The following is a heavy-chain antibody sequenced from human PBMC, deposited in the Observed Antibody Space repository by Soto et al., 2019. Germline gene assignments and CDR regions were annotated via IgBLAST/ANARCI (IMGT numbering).Heavy chain of an antibody. D-gene: IGHD4-17*01. CDR2: ISGSGGST. CDR1: GFTFSTYS. J-gene: IGHJ3*02. V-gene: IGHV3-23*01. Sequence: EVQLLESGGGLVQPGGSRRISCAASGFTFSTYSWTWVGQAPGKGLEWVSTISGSGGSTYYIDSVKGRFTISRDNSKNTLYLQMNSLRADDTAVYYCAKDWTTIWGQGTMVTVSS. CDR3: AKDWTTI.